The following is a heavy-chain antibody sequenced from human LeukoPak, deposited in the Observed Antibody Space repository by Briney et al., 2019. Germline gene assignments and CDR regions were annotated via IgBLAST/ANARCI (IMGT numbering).Heavy chain of an antibody. D-gene: IGHD6-19*01. V-gene: IGHV4-59*01. CDR3: ARDLRGWGSDFDY. CDR1: GGSISSYY. Sequence: KPSETLSLTCTVSGGSISSYYWSWIRQPPGKGLEWIGYIYYSGSTNYNPSLKSRVTISVDMSKNQFSLKLSSVTAADTAVYYCARDLRGWGSDFDYWGQGTLVTVSS. J-gene: IGHJ4*02. CDR2: IYYSGST.